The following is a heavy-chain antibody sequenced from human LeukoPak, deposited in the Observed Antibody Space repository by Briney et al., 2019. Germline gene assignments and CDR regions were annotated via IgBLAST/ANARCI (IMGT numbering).Heavy chain of an antibody. Sequence: GGSLRLSCAASGLTFSDYGMHWVRQAPGRGLEWVAVITFDGHNKFYSDSVKGRFTVSRDNSKNTLYLQMNSLRAEDTAVYYCAKVWSPSGWFWGYFDYWGQGTLVTVSS. V-gene: IGHV3-30*18. J-gene: IGHJ4*02. D-gene: IGHD6-19*01. CDR3: AKVWSPSGWFWGYFDY. CDR1: GLTFSDYG. CDR2: ITFDGHNK.